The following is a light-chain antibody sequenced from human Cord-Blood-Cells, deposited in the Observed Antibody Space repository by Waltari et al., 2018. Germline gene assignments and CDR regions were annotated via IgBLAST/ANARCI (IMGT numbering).Light chain of an antibody. CDR2: WAS. CDR3: QQYYSTPIT. V-gene: IGKV4-1*01. CDR1: QSVLYSSNNKNY. J-gene: IGKJ5*01. Sequence: DIVMTQPPDSLAVSLGARATINCKYSQSVLYSSNNKNYLAWYQQKPGQPPKLLIYWASTRESGVPDRFSGSGSGTDFTLTISSLQAEDVAVYYCQQYYSTPITFGQGTRLEIK.